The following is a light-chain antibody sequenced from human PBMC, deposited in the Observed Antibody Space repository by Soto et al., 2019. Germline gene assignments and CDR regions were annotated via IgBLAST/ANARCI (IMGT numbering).Light chain of an antibody. V-gene: IGLV2-11*01. CDR3: CSYAGSYTVV. Sequence: QSVLTQPRSVSGSPGQSVTISCTGTSSDVGGYNYVSWYQHHPGKAPTLILFDVNQRPSGVPHRFSGSKSGNTASLTISGLQAEDEATYYCCSYAGSYTVVFGGGTQLTVL. CDR1: SSDVGGYNY. J-gene: IGLJ2*01. CDR2: DVN.